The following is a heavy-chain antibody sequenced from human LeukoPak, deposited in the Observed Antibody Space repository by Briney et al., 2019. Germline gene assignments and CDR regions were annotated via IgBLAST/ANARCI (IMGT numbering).Heavy chain of an antibody. CDR1: LFSVGGYW. V-gene: IGHV3-74*01. J-gene: IGHJ4*02. CDR2: INSDGSSL. CDR3: TRGASGYGNFDY. D-gene: IGHD5-12*01. Sequence: QPGGSLRLSCAASLFSVGGYWMHWVRQGPGMGLVWVSRINSDGSSLSYADSVKGRFSISRDNAKNTLYLQMNSLRAEDTAVYYCTRGASGYGNFDYWGQGTLVTVSS.